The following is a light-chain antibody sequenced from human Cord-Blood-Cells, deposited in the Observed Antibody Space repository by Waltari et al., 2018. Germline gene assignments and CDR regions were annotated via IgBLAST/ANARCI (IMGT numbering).Light chain of an antibody. J-gene: IGKJ1*01. Sequence: AIRMTQSPSSFSASTGDSVTITCRASQGISSYLAWYQQKPGKAPKLLIYAASTLQSGVPSRFRGSGSGTDFTLTISCLQSEDFATYYCQQYYSYPPWTFGQGTKVEIK. CDR2: AAS. V-gene: IGKV1-8*01. CDR1: QGISSY. CDR3: QQYYSYPPWT.